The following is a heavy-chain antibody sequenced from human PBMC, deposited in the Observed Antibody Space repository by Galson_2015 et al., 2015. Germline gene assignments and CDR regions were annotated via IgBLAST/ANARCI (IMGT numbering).Heavy chain of an antibody. CDR1: GFTFSSYA. Sequence: SLRLSCAASGFTFSSYAMSWVRQAPGKGLEWVSAISGSGGSTYYADSVKGRFTISRDNSKNTLYLQMNSLRAEDTAVYYCAKGDGDPSYYFDYWGQGTLVTASS. J-gene: IGHJ4*02. CDR2: ISGSGGST. D-gene: IGHD4-17*01. V-gene: IGHV3-23*01. CDR3: AKGDGDPSYYFDY.